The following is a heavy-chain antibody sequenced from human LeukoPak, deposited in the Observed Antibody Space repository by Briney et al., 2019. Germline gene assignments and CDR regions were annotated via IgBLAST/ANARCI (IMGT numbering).Heavy chain of an antibody. CDR3: ARDVSPSNSSAYPLDAFDI. D-gene: IGHD3-22*01. V-gene: IGHV3-7*04. CDR1: GFIFNRFW. J-gene: IGHJ3*02. Sequence: GGSLRLSCAASGFIFNRFWMTWLRQAPGRGLEWVANINQDGSDKNYVDSVKGRCSISRDNAKNSLFLQMNSLRAEDTAVYYCARDVSPSNSSAYPLDAFDIWGQGTMVTVSS. CDR2: INQDGSDK.